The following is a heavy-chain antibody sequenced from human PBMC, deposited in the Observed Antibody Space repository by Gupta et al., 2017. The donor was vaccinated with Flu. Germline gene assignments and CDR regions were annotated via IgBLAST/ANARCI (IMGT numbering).Heavy chain of an antibody. CDR2: ISGSAGST. CDR3: AKHTVTNYFDS. D-gene: IGHD4-17*01. CDR1: AFTFSSDA. V-gene: IGHV3-23*01. J-gene: IGHJ4*02. Sequence: EVQLLESGGGLVQHGGSLRLSCAASAFTFSSDALSLVRQAPGKGLELVSAISGSAGSTYYADSGKGRCTISRDNSKGTLYLQLNSLRAEDTAVYYCAKHTVTNYFDSWGQGTLVTVSS.